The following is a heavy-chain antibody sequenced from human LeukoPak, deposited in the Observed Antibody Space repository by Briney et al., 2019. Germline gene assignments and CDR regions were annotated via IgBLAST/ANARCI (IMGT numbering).Heavy chain of an antibody. V-gene: IGHV3-74*01. Sequence: GGXLRXSCVXSGXXFSNYHMYWVRQAPGKGLVWVSRIKNAGIDTIYADSVKGRFTVSRDNAKNTVYLQMSSLRAEDTAVYYCARGGYGHNMDVWGEGTTVTVSS. J-gene: IGHJ6*03. CDR2: IKNAGIDT. D-gene: IGHD3-10*01. CDR3: ARGGYGHNMDV. CDR1: GXXFSNYH.